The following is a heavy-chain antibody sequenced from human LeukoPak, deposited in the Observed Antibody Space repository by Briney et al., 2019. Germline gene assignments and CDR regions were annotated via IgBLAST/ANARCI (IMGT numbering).Heavy chain of an antibody. D-gene: IGHD3-10*01. Sequence: PGGSLRLSCAASEFTFSNYWVHWVRQAPGKGLVWVSRINRDGSTTKYADSVKGRFTVSRDNAKSTLNLQMNSLRAEDTAVYYCARDKKSGESSEIDYWGQGTLVTVSS. CDR1: EFTFSNYW. J-gene: IGHJ4*02. CDR2: INRDGSTT. V-gene: IGHV3-74*03. CDR3: ARDKKSGESSEIDY.